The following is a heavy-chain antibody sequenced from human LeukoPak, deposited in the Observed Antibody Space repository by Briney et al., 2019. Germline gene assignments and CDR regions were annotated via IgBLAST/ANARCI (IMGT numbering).Heavy chain of an antibody. V-gene: IGHV4-59*08. D-gene: IGHD6-13*01. CDR2: IYYSGST. CDR3: ARHIGYGVDY. Sequence: SETLSLTCTVSGGSISSYYWSWIRQPPGKGLEWIGYIYYSGSTNYNPSLKSRVTISVDTSKNQFSLKLSSVTAADTAVYYCARHIGYGVDYWGQGTLVTVSS. CDR1: GGSISSYY. J-gene: IGHJ4*02.